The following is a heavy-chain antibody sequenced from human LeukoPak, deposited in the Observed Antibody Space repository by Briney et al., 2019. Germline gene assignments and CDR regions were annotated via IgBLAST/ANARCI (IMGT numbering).Heavy chain of an antibody. V-gene: IGHV6-1*01. CDR1: GDSVSSYSAA. CDR2: TYYRSKWYN. CDR3: ARDVIVGATLGTPFDY. D-gene: IGHD1-26*01. J-gene: IGHJ4*02. Sequence: SQTLSLTCAISGDSVSSYSAAWNWIRQSPSRGLEWLGRTYYRSKWYNDYAVSVKSRITINPDTSKNQFFLQLNSVTAADTAVYYCARDVIVGATLGTPFDYWGQGTLVTVSS.